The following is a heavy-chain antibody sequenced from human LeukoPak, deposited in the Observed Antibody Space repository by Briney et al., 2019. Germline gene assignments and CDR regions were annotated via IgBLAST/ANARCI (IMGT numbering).Heavy chain of an antibody. D-gene: IGHD6-13*01. CDR3: ARDHNGGSSWYGVGVNGFDP. CDR1: GYTFTSYA. Sequence: ASVKVSCKASGYTFTSYAMHWVRQAPGQRLEWMGWINAGNGNTKYSQKFQGRVTITRDTSASTAYMELSSLRSEDTAVYYCARDHNGGSSWYGVGVNGFDPWGQGTLVTVSS. J-gene: IGHJ5*02. V-gene: IGHV1-3*01. CDR2: INAGNGNT.